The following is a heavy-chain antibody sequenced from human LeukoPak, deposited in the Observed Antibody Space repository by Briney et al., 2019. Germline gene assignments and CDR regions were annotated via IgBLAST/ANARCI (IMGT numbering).Heavy chain of an antibody. CDR3: ARPQELRYFDWLFPYYYYYGMDV. J-gene: IGHJ6*02. CDR1: GFTFSSYW. D-gene: IGHD3-9*01. V-gene: IGHV3-7*01. Sequence: GGSLRLSCAASGFTFSSYWMSWVRQAPRKGLEWVVNIKQDGSEKYYVDSVKGRFTISRDNAKNSLYLQMNSLRAEDTAVYYCARPQELRYFDWLFPYYYYYGMDVWGQGTTVAVSS. CDR2: IKQDGSEK.